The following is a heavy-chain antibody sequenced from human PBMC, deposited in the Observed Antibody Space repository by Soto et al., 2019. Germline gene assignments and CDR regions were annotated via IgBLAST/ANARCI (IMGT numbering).Heavy chain of an antibody. CDR1: GGSISSYF. CDR2: IYYSGTT. V-gene: IGHV4-59*08. Sequence: SETLSLTCTVSGGSISSYFWSLFRQSPEKGPEWIGYIYYSGTTNYNPSLQSRVTMSVDSSKNQVSLKLSSVTAADTAVYYCASGTIYHSYGMDVWGQGTTVTVSS. J-gene: IGHJ6*02. D-gene: IGHD1-1*01. CDR3: ASGTIYHSYGMDV.